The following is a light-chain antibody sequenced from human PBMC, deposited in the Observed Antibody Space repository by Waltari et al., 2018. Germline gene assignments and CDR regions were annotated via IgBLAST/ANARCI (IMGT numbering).Light chain of an antibody. J-gene: IGKJ1*01. CDR2: AAS. V-gene: IGKV3-15*01. CDR1: QSVSTK. CDR3: QHYEGWPPWT. Sequence: EIVLTQSPATLSVSPGERATLSCRASQSVSTKVAWYQQGPGQAPRLLLYAASSRATGGPARFGGSGSETDFTLTISGLQSEDFAVYYCQHYEGWPPWTFGQGTKV.